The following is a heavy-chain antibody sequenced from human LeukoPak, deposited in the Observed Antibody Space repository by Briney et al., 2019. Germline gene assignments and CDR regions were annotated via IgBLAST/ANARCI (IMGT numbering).Heavy chain of an antibody. J-gene: IGHJ4*02. CDR3: VPAYGDYDY. D-gene: IGHD4-17*01. Sequence: GGALRLSCAASVFTFSRYSMNWVRQAPGKGLEWVSSISSSSSHIYYADSVKGRFTISRDNAKNSLYLQMNSLRDEDTAVYYCVPAYGDYDYWGQGTLVTVSS. CDR2: ISSSSSHI. V-gene: IGHV3-21*01. CDR1: VFTFSRYS.